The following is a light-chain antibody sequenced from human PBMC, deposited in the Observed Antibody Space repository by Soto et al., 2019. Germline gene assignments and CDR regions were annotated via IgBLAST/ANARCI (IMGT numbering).Light chain of an antibody. CDR3: LQYNKWPRT. J-gene: IGKJ1*01. CDR2: GAS. V-gene: IGKV3-15*01. Sequence: IVLTHSPATLSFSPGEIATLSFRASQSVTSNLAWYQQKPGQAPRLLIYGASTRATGIPARFSGSGSGTEFTLSISSLQSEDFAVYYCLQYNKWPRTFGQGTKVDIK. CDR1: QSVTSN.